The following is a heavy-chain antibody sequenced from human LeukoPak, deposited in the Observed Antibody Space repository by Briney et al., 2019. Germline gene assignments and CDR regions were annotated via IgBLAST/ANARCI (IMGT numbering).Heavy chain of an antibody. D-gene: IGHD4-23*01. J-gene: IGHJ4*02. CDR2: ISYDGSNK. V-gene: IGHV3-30-3*01. CDR1: GFTFSSYA. CDR3: ASGPGGYGGNPPLDY. Sequence: GGSLRLSCAASGFTFSSYAMHWVRQAPGKGLEWVAVISYDGSNKYYADSVKGRFTISRDNSKNTLYLQMNSLRAEDTAVYYCASGPGGYGGNPPLDYWGQGTLVTVSS.